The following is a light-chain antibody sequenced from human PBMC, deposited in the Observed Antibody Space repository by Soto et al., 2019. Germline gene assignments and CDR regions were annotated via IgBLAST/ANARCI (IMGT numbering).Light chain of an antibody. Sequence: EIVLTQSPCTLSVSPGERATLSCRASQSVGSTFLAWYQQKPGQAPRLLIYGVSKRATGIPDRFRGSGSGSDFILDISRRELEDYAVYYCGEFVNAPPRTFGQGTRVEIK. V-gene: IGKV3-20*01. CDR3: GEFVNAPPRT. CDR1: QSVGSTF. J-gene: IGKJ1*01. CDR2: GVS.